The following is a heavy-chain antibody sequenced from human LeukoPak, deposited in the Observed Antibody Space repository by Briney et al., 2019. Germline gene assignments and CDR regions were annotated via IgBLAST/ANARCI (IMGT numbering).Heavy chain of an antibody. Sequence: PGGSPRLSCAASGFTFSAYSMNWVRQAPGKGLEWVSYISSSSTTIYYADSVKGRFTISRDNAKNSLYLQMNSLRAEDTAVYYCARDPHSIPTYFDYWGQGTLVTVSS. CDR1: GFTFSAYS. J-gene: IGHJ4*02. CDR2: ISSSSTTI. D-gene: IGHD4-11*01. CDR3: ARDPHSIPTYFDY. V-gene: IGHV3-48*01.